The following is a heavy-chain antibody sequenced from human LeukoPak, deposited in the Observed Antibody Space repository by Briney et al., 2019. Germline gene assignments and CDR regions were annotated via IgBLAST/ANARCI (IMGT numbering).Heavy chain of an antibody. Sequence: ASVKVSCKASGYTFTSYDINWVRQAAGQGLEWMGWMNPNSGNTGYAQKFQGRVTMTWNTSISTAYMELSSLRSEDTAVYYCGRGSSWVDYWGQGTLVTVSS. CDR3: GRGSSWVDY. CDR2: MNPNSGNT. J-gene: IGHJ4*02. D-gene: IGHD6-13*01. CDR1: GYTFTSYD. V-gene: IGHV1-8*01.